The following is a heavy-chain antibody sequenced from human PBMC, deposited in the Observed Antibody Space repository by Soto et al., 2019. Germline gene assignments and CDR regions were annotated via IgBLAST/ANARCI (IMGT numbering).Heavy chain of an antibody. CDR1: GFTFNRQD. CDR3: ATREGRYGCSFNY. J-gene: IGHJ4*02. D-gene: IGHD3-16*01. Sequence: AAKVSWKASGFTFNRQDMRWVRQAPGQVLECMGGIIPMFGTPHYAEKFQDRVTITADGSTGTAYLELSSLTSEDTAVYYCATREGRYGCSFNYWGPRTRVTVS. CDR2: IIPMFGTP. V-gene: IGHV1-69*13.